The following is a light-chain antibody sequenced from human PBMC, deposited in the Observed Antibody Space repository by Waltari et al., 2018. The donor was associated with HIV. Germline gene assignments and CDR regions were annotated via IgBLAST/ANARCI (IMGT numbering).Light chain of an antibody. Sequence: DIQLTQSPSSLSASIGDTVTIPCRSSQDISNSVSWCQLQPGKAPKLLVHGAFILQRGVPSRFSGSGAGTDYTLTITGLQAEDFATYFCQQYYGVPLTFGGGTRVDI. CDR2: GAF. J-gene: IGKJ4*01. V-gene: IGKV1-NL1*01. CDR3: QQYYGVPLT. CDR1: QDISNS.